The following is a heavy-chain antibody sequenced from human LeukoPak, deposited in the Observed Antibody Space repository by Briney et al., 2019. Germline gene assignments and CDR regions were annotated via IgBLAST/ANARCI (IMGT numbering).Heavy chain of an antibody. CDR2: ISAYNGNT. J-gene: IGHJ5*02. D-gene: IGHD2-2*01. Sequence: ASVKVSFKASGYTFTSYGISWVRQAPGQGLEWMGWISAYNGNTNYAQKLQGRVTMTTDTSTSTAYMELRSLRSDDTAVYYCARDLTAAGGDNWFDPWGQGTLVTVSS. V-gene: IGHV1-18*01. CDR3: ARDLTAAGGDNWFDP. CDR1: GYTFTSYG.